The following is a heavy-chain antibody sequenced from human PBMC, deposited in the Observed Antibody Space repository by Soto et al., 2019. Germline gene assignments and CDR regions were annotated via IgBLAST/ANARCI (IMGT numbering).Heavy chain of an antibody. V-gene: IGHV4-4*07. Sequence: PSETLSLTCTVSGDSMTKYYWSWIRQSAGKGLEWIGRIYTSGSTNYNPSLKSRVTMSIDTSNKHFSLSLKSVTAADTAVYYCARDGSSTANWIDPWGQGTLVTVSS. CDR2: IYTSGST. CDR3: ARDGSSTANWIDP. D-gene: IGHD2-2*01. J-gene: IGHJ5*02. CDR1: GDSMTKYY.